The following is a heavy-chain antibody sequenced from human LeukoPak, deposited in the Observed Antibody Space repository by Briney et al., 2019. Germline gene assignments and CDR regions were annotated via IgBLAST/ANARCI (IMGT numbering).Heavy chain of an antibody. J-gene: IGHJ4*02. Sequence: PGRSLRLSCAASGFTFSSYAMHWVRQAPGKGLEWVAVISSDGNNKYYADSVKGRFTISRDNSKNTLYLQMNSLRAEDTAVYYCARGEYLWVVIQLGLFDYWGQGTLVTVSS. CDR2: ISSDGNNK. D-gene: IGHD2-2*01. CDR1: GFTFSSYA. CDR3: ARGEYLWVVIQLGLFDY. V-gene: IGHV3-30-3*01.